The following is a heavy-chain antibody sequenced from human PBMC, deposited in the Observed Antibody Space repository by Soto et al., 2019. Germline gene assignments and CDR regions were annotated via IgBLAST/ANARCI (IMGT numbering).Heavy chain of an antibody. D-gene: IGHD2-15*01. J-gene: IGHJ4*02. Sequence: QTGGSLRLSCAASRISLSYYAMSWVRQAPGKGLEWVSVISGSGDATYYADSVKGRFTVFRDNSKNTLYLQVNSLRAEDTAVYYCAKAQEIGGNVNSFFDYWGQGTLVTVSS. V-gene: IGHV3-23*01. CDR1: RISLSYYA. CDR2: ISGSGDAT. CDR3: AKAQEIGGNVNSFFDY.